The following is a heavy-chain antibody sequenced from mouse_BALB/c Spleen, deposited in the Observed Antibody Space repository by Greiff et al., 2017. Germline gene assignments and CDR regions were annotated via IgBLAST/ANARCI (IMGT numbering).Heavy chain of an antibody. D-gene: IGHD2-4*01. CDR1: GYTFTSYN. CDR3: ARAYYDPYYYAMDY. V-gene: IGHV1-12*01. Sequence: LQQPGAELVKPGASVKMSCTASGYTFTSYNMHWVKQTPGQGLEWIGAIYPGNGDTSYNQKFKGKATLTADKSSSTAYMQLSSLTSEDSAVYYCARAYYDPYYYAMDYWGQGTSVTVSS. J-gene: IGHJ4*01. CDR2: IYPGNGDT.